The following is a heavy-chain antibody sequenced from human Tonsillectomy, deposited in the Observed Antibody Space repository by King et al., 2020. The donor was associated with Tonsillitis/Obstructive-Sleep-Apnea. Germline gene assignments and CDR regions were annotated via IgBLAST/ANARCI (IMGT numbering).Heavy chain of an antibody. J-gene: IGHJ4*02. D-gene: IGHD1/OR15-1a*01. Sequence: QLQESGPGLVKPSETLSLTCTVSGGSITSDLHYWGWVRQPPGKGLEWIGSIYYSGTTYYNASLKSRLTLSVDTSKKPFSLNLSHVTASDTAVYFCSRNSKPKGREHYFDFWGQGTLVTVSS. CDR2: IYYSGTT. CDR3: SRNSKPKGREHYFDF. CDR1: GGSITSDLHY. V-gene: IGHV4-39*01.